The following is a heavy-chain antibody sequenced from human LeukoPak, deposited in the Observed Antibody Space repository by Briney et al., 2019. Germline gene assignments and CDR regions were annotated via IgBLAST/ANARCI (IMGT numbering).Heavy chain of an antibody. J-gene: IGHJ6*03. CDR2: INHSGST. CDR3: ARGRRIAARRHYYYMDV. D-gene: IGHD6-6*01. V-gene: IGHV4-34*01. Sequence: PSETLSLTCTVSGGSISGYYWSWIRQPPGKGLEWIGEINHSGSTNYNPSLKSRVTISVDTSKNQFSLKLSSVTAADTAVYYCARGRRIAARRHYYYMDVWGKGTTVTVSS. CDR1: GGSISGYY.